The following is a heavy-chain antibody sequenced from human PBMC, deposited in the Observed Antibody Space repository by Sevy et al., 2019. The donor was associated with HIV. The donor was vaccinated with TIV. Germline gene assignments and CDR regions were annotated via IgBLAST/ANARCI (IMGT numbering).Heavy chain of an antibody. J-gene: IGHJ6*02. D-gene: IGHD3-3*01. V-gene: IGHV3-23*01. CDR3: GQVGGSGYALYYYYGVDV. CDR1: GFTFVNYA. CDR2: ISGSGGST. Sequence: GGSLRLSCVASGFTFVNYAMTWVRQAPGKGLEWISAISGSGGSTYYADSVKGRFTISRDNAKDTLFLQMDSLRAEDTAVYYCGQVGGSGYALYYYYGVDVWGQGTTVTVSS.